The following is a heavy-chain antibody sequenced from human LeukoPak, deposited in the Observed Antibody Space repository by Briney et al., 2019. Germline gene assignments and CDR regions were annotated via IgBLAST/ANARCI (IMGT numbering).Heavy chain of an antibody. J-gene: IGHJ4*02. D-gene: IGHD3-9*01. CDR1: GGSFSGYY. Sequence: SETLSLICAVYGGSFSGYYWSWIRQPPGKGLEWIGEINHSGSTNYNPSLKSRVTISVDTSKNQFSLKLSSVTAADTAVYYCARDRVPTYDILTGSFDYWGQGTLVTVSS. V-gene: IGHV4-34*01. CDR3: ARDRVPTYDILTGSFDY. CDR2: INHSGST.